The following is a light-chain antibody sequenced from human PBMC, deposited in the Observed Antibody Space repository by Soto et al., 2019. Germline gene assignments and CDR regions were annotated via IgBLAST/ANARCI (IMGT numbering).Light chain of an antibody. CDR3: QQYNNWPRT. CDR2: KAS. V-gene: IGKV1-5*03. CDR1: QSISSW. J-gene: IGKJ1*01. Sequence: DIQMTQSPSTLSASVGARVTITCRASQSISSWLAWYQQKPGKSPKLLIYKASSLESGVPSRFSGSGSGTELTITISSLQSEDFEVYYCQQYNNWPRTFGQGTKVDIK.